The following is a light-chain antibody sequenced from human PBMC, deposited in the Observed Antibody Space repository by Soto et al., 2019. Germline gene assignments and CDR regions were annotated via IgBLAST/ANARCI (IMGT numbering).Light chain of an antibody. CDR2: WTS. V-gene: IGKV4-1*01. CDR3: QQQYNTPFT. J-gene: IGKJ4*01. CDR1: QTLFYNSINKNY. Sequence: DIVLTQSPESLAVSLGERATINCRSSQTLFYNSINKNYLLLYQQKPGQPPKLLIYWTSSREAGVTDRFGGNGSGRDFTLTINSLQGEGVASYYCQQQYNTPFTFGGGTKVEVK.